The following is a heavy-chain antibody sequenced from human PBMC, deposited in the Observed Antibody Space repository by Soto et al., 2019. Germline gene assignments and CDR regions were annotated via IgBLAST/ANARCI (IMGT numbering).Heavy chain of an antibody. CDR3: ARDGDDSSGYYPLFDY. J-gene: IGHJ4*02. Sequence: PSETLSLTCTVSGGSISSGDYYWSWIRQPPGKGLEWIGYIYYSGSTNYNPSLKSRVTISVDTSKNQFSLKLSSVTAADTAVYYCARDGDDSSGYYPLFDYWGQGTLVTVSS. CDR1: GGSISSGDYY. CDR2: IYYSGST. V-gene: IGHV4-61*08. D-gene: IGHD3-22*01.